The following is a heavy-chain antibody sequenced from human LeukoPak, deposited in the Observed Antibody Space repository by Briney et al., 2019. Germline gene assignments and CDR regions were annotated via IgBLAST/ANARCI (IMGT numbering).Heavy chain of an antibody. Sequence: SQTLSLTCTVSGGSISSGGYYWTWIRQPAGKGLERIGRIYTSGSTNYNPSLKSRVTISVDTSKNQFSLKLSSVTAADTAVYYCARDRTVVPAAILDYFYYYMDVWGKGTTVTVSS. J-gene: IGHJ6*03. CDR3: ARDRTVVPAAILDYFYYYMDV. CDR2: IYTSGST. V-gene: IGHV4-61*02. D-gene: IGHD2-2*01. CDR1: GGSISSGGYY.